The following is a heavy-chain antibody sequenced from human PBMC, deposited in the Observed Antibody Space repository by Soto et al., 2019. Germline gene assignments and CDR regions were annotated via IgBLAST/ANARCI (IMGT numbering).Heavy chain of an antibody. Sequence: ASVKVSCKASGYTFTSYYMHWVRQAPGQELEWMGMINPSGGSTSYAQKFQGRVTMTRDTSTSTVYMELSSLRSEDTAVYYCARAPVAGPPVDVWGQGTTVTVSS. D-gene: IGHD6-19*01. CDR2: INPSGGST. J-gene: IGHJ6*02. V-gene: IGHV1-46*01. CDR3: ARAPVAGPPVDV. CDR1: GYTFTSYY.